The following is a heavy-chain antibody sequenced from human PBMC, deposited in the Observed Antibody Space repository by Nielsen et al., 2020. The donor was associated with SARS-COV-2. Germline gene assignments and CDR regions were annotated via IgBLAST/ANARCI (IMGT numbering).Heavy chain of an antibody. V-gene: IGHV4-31*03. Sequence: SETLSLTCTVSGGSISSGSYYWTWIRQHPGKGLEWIGYIYYIGGTYYNPSLKSRVNISLDTSKNQFSLQLNSVTAADTAVYFCARETATGFLGTVDSWGQGVLVTVSS. CDR1: GGSISSGSYY. CDR2: IYYIGGT. J-gene: IGHJ4*02. D-gene: IGHD2-21*02. CDR3: ARETATGFLGTVDS.